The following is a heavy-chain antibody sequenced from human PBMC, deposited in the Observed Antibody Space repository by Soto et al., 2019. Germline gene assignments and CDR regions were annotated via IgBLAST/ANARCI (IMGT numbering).Heavy chain of an antibody. J-gene: IGHJ4*02. V-gene: IGHV3-74*01. CDR3: AKPLPNHGGFDY. CDR1: GFTFSSYW. CDR2: INSDGSST. Sequence: EVQLVESGGGLVQPGGSLRLSCAASGFTFSSYWMHWVRQAPGKGLVWVSRINSDGSSTSYADSVKGRFTISRDNAKNTLYLQMNSLRAEDKAVYYCAKPLPNHGGFDYWGQGTLVTVSS.